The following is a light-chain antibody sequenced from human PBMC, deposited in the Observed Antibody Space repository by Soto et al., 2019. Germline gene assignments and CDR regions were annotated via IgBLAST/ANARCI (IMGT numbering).Light chain of an antibody. J-gene: IGLJ1*01. CDR3: SSYTSSSTRV. CDR1: SSDVGGYNY. Sequence: QSELTQPASVSGSPGQSITISCTGTSSDVGGYNYVSWYQQHPGKAPKLMIYDVNNRPSGVSNRFSGSKSGSTASLTISGLQAEDEADYYCSSYTSSSTRVFGTGTKLTVL. V-gene: IGLV2-14*01. CDR2: DVN.